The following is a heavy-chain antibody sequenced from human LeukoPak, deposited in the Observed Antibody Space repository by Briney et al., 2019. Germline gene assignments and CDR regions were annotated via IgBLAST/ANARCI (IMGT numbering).Heavy chain of an antibody. D-gene: IGHD2-15*01. Sequence: HPGGSPRLSCAASGFTFKLYWMHWVRQVPGKRPVWVSRINDDGSDTIYADSVRGRFTISRDDAKNTVYLQMNNLRAEDTAVYYCVRGGPSTWSWGQGTLVTVSS. J-gene: IGHJ5*02. CDR2: INDDGSDT. CDR1: GFTFKLYW. CDR3: VRGGPSTWS. V-gene: IGHV3-74*01.